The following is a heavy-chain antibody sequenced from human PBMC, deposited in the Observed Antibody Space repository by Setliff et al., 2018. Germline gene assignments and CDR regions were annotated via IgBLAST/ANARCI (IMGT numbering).Heavy chain of an antibody. CDR1: RYTFTSYA. V-gene: IGHV1-3*01. CDR2: INAGNGNT. Sequence: ASVKVSCKASRYTFTSYAMHWVRQAPGQRLEWMGWINAGNGNTKYSQKFQGRGTITRDTSASTAYMELSSLRPEDTAVYYCARDPASSGYDTYYYYYYGMDVWGQGTTVTVS. J-gene: IGHJ6*02. D-gene: IGHD5-12*01. CDR3: ARDPASSGYDTYYYYYYGMDV.